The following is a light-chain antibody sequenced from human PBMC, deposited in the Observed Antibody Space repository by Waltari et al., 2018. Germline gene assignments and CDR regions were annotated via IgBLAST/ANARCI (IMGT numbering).Light chain of an antibody. V-gene: IGKV3-11*01. CDR2: DAS. CDR3: QQHSNWPLT. CDR1: QGVSTY. J-gene: IGKJ4*01. Sequence: EIVLTQSPATLSLSPGERATLSCRASQGVSTYLAWYQQKPGQAPRLLIYDASNRATGIPARFSGSGSGTDFTLTISSLEPEDFAVYCCQQHSNWPLTFGGGTKLEIK.